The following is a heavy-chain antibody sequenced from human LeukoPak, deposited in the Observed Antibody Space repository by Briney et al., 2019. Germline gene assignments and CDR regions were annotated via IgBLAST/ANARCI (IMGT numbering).Heavy chain of an antibody. CDR1: GFTFSSYA. V-gene: IGHV3-23*01. D-gene: IGHD3-9*01. Sequence: GGSLRLSCAASGFTFSSYAMSWVRQAPGKGLEWVSAISGSGGSTYYADSVKGRFTISRDNSKNTLYLQMNSLRAEDTAVYYCVKDLLYYDILTGYYHDAFDIWGQGTMVTVSS. J-gene: IGHJ3*02. CDR2: ISGSGGST. CDR3: VKDLLYYDILTGYYHDAFDI.